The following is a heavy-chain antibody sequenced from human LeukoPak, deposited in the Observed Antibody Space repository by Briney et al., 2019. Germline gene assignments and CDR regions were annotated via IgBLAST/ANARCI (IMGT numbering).Heavy chain of an antibody. D-gene: IGHD6-13*01. CDR2: IKSKTDGGTT. CDR3: TTIAAAHDGAFDI. V-gene: IGHV3-15*01. CDR1: GFSFSDYY. J-gene: IGHJ3*02. Sequence: KTGGSLRLSCAVSGFSFSDYYMSWIRQAPGKGLEWVGRIKSKTDGGTTDYAAPVKGRFTISRDDSKNTLYLQMNSLKTEDTAVYYCTTIAAAHDGAFDIWGQGTMVTVSS.